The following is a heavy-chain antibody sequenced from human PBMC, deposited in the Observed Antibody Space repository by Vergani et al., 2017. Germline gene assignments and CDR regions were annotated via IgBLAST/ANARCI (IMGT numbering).Heavy chain of an antibody. Sequence: EVQLVESGGGLAQPGGSLRLSCIVSGFTLSSYSMNWVRQAPGKGLEWIAYLSTSGNIIYYSDSVRGRFTISRDTAKNSVFLHMNSLAADDTGVYYCARGAGYCSSTSCPPTLRNYYYYMDVWGKGTTVTVSS. CDR3: ARGAGYCSSTSCPPTLRNYYYYMDV. CDR2: LSTSGNII. J-gene: IGHJ6*03. V-gene: IGHV3-48*01. CDR1: GFTLSSYS. D-gene: IGHD2-2*01.